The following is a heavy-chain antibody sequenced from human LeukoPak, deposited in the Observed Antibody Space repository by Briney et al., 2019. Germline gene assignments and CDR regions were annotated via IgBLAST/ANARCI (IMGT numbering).Heavy chain of an antibody. J-gene: IGHJ3*02. Sequence: ASVKDSCKASGYTFNTYGISWVRQAPGQGLEWMGWISTYDGNTNYAQNLQGRVTMTTDTSTRTAYMELRSLRSGDTAVYYCARWSYSSDWYFGTFDIWGQGTTVTISS. CDR3: ARWSYSSDWYFGTFDI. CDR1: GYTFNTYG. D-gene: IGHD6-19*01. CDR2: ISTYDGNT. V-gene: IGHV1-18*01.